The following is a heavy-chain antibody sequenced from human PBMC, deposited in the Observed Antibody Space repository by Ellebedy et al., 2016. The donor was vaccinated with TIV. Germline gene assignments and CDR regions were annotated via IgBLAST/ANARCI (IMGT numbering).Heavy chain of an antibody. CDR2: IDPSDSYT. V-gene: IGHV5-10-1*01. CDR1: GYSFTSYW. J-gene: IGHJ6*02. CDR3: ARSLPIKGPSPYYYYGMDV. Sequence: PGGSLRLSCKGSGYSFTSYWISWVRQMPGKGLEWMGRIDPSDSYTNYSPSFQGHVTISADKSISTAYLQWSSLKASDTAMYYCARSLPIKGPSPYYYYGMDVWGQGTTVTVSS. D-gene: IGHD6-6*01.